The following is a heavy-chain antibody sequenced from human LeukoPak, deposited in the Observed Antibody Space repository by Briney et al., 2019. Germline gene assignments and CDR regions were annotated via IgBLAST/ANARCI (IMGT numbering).Heavy chain of an antibody. Sequence: GGSVSLSCAACGFTVSINYMMWLRQAPGRAVEGVSVLYSGGSTYHAVSLKARFTISRDNYKNTLYLQMHSQSAGDAGVYYCGRAFRTFGAVPPDYWGQGTLVSVSS. CDR3: GRAFRTFGAVPPDY. J-gene: IGHJ4*02. D-gene: IGHD3-3*02. CDR1: GFTVSINY. CDR2: LYSGGST. V-gene: IGHV3-66*02.